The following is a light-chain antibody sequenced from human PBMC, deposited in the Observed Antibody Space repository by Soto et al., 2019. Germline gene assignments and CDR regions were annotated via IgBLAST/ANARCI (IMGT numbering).Light chain of an antibody. J-gene: IGKJ1*01. CDR1: QSITNW. V-gene: IGKV1-5*01. Sequence: DIQMTQSPSTLSAYVGDRVTITCRASQSITNWVAWYQQKPGKAPKLLIYDASNLESGVPSRFSGGGSGTDFTLTVSNLQPDDFSTYFCQQYNKYSPTFGQGTKVEV. CDR2: DAS. CDR3: QQYNKYSPT.